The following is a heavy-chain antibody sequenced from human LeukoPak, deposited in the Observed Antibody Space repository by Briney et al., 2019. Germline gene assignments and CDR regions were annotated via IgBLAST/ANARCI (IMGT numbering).Heavy chain of an antibody. D-gene: IGHD1-1*01. CDR1: GGSFSGYY. V-gene: IGHV4-34*01. CDR3: ARGTTGTNSYFDY. Sequence: SETLSLTCAVYGGSFSGYYWSWIRQPPGKGLEWIGEINHSGSTNYSPSLKSRVTISVDTSKNQFSLKLSSVTAADTAVYYCARGTTGTNSYFDYWGQGTLVTVSS. CDR2: INHSGST. J-gene: IGHJ4*02.